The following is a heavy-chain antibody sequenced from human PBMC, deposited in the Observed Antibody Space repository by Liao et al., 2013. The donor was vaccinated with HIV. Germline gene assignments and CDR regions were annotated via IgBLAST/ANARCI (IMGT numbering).Heavy chain of an antibody. CDR3: ASSSPSSWYLFDY. CDR1: GGSISSYY. Sequence: QVQLQESGPGLVKPSETLSLTCTVSGGSISSYYWSWIRQPPGKGLEWIGYIYYSGSTNYNPSLKSRVTISVDTSKNQFSLKLSSVTAADTAVYYCASSSPSSWYLFDYWGQGTLVTVSS. J-gene: IGHJ4*02. V-gene: IGHV4-59*01. CDR2: IYYSGST. D-gene: IGHD6-13*01.